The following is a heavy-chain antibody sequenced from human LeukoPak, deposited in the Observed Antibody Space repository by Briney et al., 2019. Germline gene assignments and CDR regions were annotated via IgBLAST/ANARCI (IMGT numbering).Heavy chain of an antibody. CDR1: GGSISSSSYY. D-gene: IGHD3-10*01. J-gene: IGHJ6*02. V-gene: IGHV4-39*01. CDR3: ARHLNYYGSGSYNYGMDV. Sequence: SETLSLTCTVSGGSISSSSYYWGWIRQPPGKGLEWVGSIYNSGYTYYNPSLRSRVTLSVDTSKNQVSLKLRSVAATDTGVYYCARHLNYYGSGSYNYGMDVWGQGTTVTVSS. CDR2: IYNSGYT.